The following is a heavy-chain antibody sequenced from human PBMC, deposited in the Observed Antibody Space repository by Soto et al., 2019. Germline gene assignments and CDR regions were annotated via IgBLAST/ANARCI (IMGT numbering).Heavy chain of an antibody. V-gene: IGHV1-46*01. J-gene: IGHJ4*02. D-gene: IGHD2-15*01. CDR2: INPSGGST. CDR3: ARGGYCSGGSCYSYY. CDR1: GYTFTSYY. Sequence: QVQLVQSGAEVKKPGASVKVSCKASGYTFTSYYMHWVRQAPGQGLEWMGIINPSGGSTSYAQKFQGRVNMTRDRSTSTVYMELSSLRSEDTAVYYCARGGYCSGGSCYSYYWGQGTLVTVSS.